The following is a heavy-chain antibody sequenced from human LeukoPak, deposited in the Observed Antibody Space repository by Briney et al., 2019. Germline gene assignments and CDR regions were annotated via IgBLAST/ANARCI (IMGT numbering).Heavy chain of an antibody. CDR2: ISYDGSNK. J-gene: IGHJ4*02. Sequence: GGSLRLSCAASGFTFSSYAMHWVRQAPGKGLEWVAVISYDGSNKYYADSVKGRFTISRDNSKNTLYLQMNSLRAEDTAVYYCSRDLAPYHSSGTDYWGQGTLVTVSS. D-gene: IGHD3-22*01. CDR3: SRDLAPYHSSGTDY. V-gene: IGHV3-30-3*01. CDR1: GFTFSSYA.